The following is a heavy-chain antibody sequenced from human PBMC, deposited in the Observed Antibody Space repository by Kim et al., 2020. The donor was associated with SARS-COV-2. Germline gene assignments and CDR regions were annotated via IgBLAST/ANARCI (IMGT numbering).Heavy chain of an antibody. CDR2: INHSGST. Sequence: SETLSLTCAVYGGSFSGYYWSWIRQPPGKGLEWIGEINHSGSTNYNPSLKSRVTISVDTSKNQFSLKLSSVTAADTAVYYCARAWDIVATIRRREDYFDYWGQGTLVTVSS. J-gene: IGHJ4*02. CDR1: GGSFSGYY. V-gene: IGHV4-34*01. D-gene: IGHD5-12*01. CDR3: ARAWDIVATIRRREDYFDY.